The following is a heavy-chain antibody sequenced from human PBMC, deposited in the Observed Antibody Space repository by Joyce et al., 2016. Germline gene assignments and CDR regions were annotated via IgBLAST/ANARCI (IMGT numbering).Heavy chain of an antibody. V-gene: IGHV4-39*07. CDR2: IYYSGST. Sequence: QLQLQESGPGLVKPSETLSLTCTVSGGSISRRIYYSGSTYYNPSLKSRVIISVDTSKNQFSLKLSSVTAADTAVYYCARDSDIVVVPGATGAFDIWGQGTMVTVSA. CDR3: ARDSDIVVVPGATGAFDI. CDR1: GGSIS. J-gene: IGHJ3*02. D-gene: IGHD2-2*01.